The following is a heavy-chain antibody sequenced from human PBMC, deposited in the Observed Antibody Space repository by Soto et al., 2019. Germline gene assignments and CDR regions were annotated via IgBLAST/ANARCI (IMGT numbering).Heavy chain of an antibody. CDR1: GVSITTNGYS. CDR3: ATYTAFAKYYFDY. V-gene: IGHV4-30-2*01. Sequence: PSEILSLTCAVSGVSITTNGYSWSWIRQPPGKGLEWIGYIYPSGTIFYNPSLNSRVTISADTSNNQFSLKLTSVTAADTAVYFCATYTAFAKYYFDYWGRGTLVTVSS. D-gene: IGHD3-16*01. CDR2: IYPSGTI. J-gene: IGHJ4*02.